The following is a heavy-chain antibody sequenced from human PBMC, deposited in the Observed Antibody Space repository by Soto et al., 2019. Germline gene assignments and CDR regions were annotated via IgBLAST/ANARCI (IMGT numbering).Heavy chain of an antibody. V-gene: IGHV1-24*01. CDR1: GYTLTELA. CDR2: FETEDGET. CDR3: ASVYSAFDI. D-gene: IGHD2-8*01. J-gene: IGHJ3*02. Sequence: QVQLGQSGAEVKQPGASVKVSCTVSGYTLTELALPWVLQAPGKGLEWMGGFETEDGETIYAQKFQGRVTMTEDTSTDTAYMELSSLSSEYTAGYYCASVYSAFDIWGQGTMVTVSS.